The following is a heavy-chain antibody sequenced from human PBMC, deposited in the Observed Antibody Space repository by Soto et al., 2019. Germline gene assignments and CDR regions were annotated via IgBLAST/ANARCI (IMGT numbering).Heavy chain of an antibody. CDR3: ARGPRGLYHHDY. CDR2: INMDGSST. J-gene: IGHJ4*02. Sequence: GGSLRLSCAASGFTFSSYAMSWVRQAPGKGLVRVSRINMDGSSTNYADSVKGRFTISRDNAKNTLYLQMNSLRVDDTAVYYCARGPRGLYHHDYWGQGALVTVSS. V-gene: IGHV3-74*01. D-gene: IGHD2-2*01. CDR1: GFTFSSYA.